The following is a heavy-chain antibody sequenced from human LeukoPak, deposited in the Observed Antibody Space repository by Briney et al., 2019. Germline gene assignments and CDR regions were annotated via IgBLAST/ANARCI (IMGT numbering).Heavy chain of an antibody. CDR3: AKSRHYCSGGSCPLDY. J-gene: IGHJ4*02. V-gene: IGHV3-30*18. CDR1: GFSFSHYG. Sequence: GGSLRLSCAASGFSFSHYGMHWVRQAPGKGLEWVALISSDGSDKYCADSVKGRFTVSRDNSKNTLFLQMNSLKPEDTAVYYCAKSRHYCSGGSCPLDYWGQGTLVTVSS. D-gene: IGHD2-15*01. CDR2: ISSDGSDK.